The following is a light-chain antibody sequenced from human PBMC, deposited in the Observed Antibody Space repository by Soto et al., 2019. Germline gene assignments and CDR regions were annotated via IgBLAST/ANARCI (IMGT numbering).Light chain of an antibody. CDR1: QSVSRY. J-gene: IGKJ3*01. CDR2: DAS. CDR3: HQRDNGGT. Sequence: EVVLTQSPATLSLSPGERATLSCRASQSVSRYLAWYQQKPGQAPRLLIYDASNRATGIPARFSGSGSGTDFTLNISSLEPEDFAVYYCHQRDNGGTFGPGTKVDIK. V-gene: IGKV3-11*01.